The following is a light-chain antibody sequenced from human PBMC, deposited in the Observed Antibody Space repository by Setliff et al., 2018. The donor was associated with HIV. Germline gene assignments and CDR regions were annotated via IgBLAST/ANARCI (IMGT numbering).Light chain of an antibody. CDR3: QSYDRSLSGLYV. Sequence: SALTQPPSVSGAPGQRVTISCTGSKSNIGASFDVHWYQHLPGTAPKLLIYNDIIRPSGVPDRFSGSKSGTSATLTISRLQAEDEADYYCQSYDRSLSGLYVFGTGTKSPS. CDR1: KSNIGASFD. CDR2: NDI. V-gene: IGLV1-40*01. J-gene: IGLJ1*01.